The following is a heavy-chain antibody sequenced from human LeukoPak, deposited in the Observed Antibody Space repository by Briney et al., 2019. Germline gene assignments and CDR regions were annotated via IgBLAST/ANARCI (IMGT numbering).Heavy chain of an antibody. CDR3: AKGLLDTAMVVDYYYGMDV. J-gene: IGHJ6*02. V-gene: IGHV3-43*02. CDR2: ISGDGGST. Sequence: GGSLRLSCAASGFTFDDYAMHWVRQAPGKGLEWVSLISGDGGSTYYADSVKGRFTISGNNSKNSLYLQMNSLRTEDTALYYCAKGLLDTAMVVDYYYGMDVWGQGTTVTVSS. CDR1: GFTFDDYA. D-gene: IGHD5-18*01.